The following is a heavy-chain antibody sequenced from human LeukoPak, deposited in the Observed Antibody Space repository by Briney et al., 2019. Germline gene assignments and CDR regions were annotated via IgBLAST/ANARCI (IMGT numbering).Heavy chain of an antibody. Sequence: GGSLRLSCAASGFTFSSFWMQWVRQAPGKGLVWVSRIHRDGSYKTYADSVKGRFTISRDNAKNTLYLQMNSLRADDTAVYFCATSPVAGLDWGQGTLVSVSS. CDR2: IHRDGSYK. CDR3: ATSPVAGLD. CDR1: GFTFSSFW. J-gene: IGHJ4*02. V-gene: IGHV3-74*01. D-gene: IGHD6-19*01.